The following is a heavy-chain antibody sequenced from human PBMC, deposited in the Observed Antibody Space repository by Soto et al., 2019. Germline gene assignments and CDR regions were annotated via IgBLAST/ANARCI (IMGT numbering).Heavy chain of an antibody. CDR2: MNPNSGNT. J-gene: IGHJ4*02. CDR3: ARGEANYDFWSGYYLDY. CDR1: GYPFTSYD. D-gene: IGHD3-3*01. V-gene: IGHV1-8*01. Sequence: ASVKVSCKASGYPFTSYDINWVRQATGQGLEWMGWMNPNSGNTGYAQKFQGRVTMTRNTSISTAYMELSSLRSEDTAVYYCARGEANYDFWSGYYLDYWGQGTLVTVSS.